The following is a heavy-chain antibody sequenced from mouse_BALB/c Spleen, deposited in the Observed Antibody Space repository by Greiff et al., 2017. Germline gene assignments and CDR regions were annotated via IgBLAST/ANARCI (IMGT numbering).Heavy chain of an antibody. CDR2: ISYDGSN. CDR1: GYSITSGYY. Sequence: DVQLQESGPGLVKPSQSLSLTCSVTGYSITSGYYWNWIRQFPGNKLEWMGYISYDGSNNYNPSLKNRISITRDTSKNQFFLKLNSVTTEDTATYYCARGEINYVFDYWGQGTTLTVSS. CDR3: ARGEINYVFDY. V-gene: IGHV3-6*02. D-gene: IGHD2-1*01. J-gene: IGHJ2*01.